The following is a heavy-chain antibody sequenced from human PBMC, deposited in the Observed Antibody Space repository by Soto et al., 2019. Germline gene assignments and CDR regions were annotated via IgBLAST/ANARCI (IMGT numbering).Heavy chain of an antibody. J-gene: IGHJ4*02. D-gene: IGHD3-16*01. CDR2: IYYSGST. CDR3: ARASGGDADY. CDR1: GGSISSYY. Sequence: QVQLQESGPGLVKPSETLSLTCTVSGGSISSYYWSWIRQPPGKGLEWIGYIYYSGSTNYNPSLKSRVTISGDTSQNQFYLNLSSVTAADTAVYYCARASGGDADYWGQGALGTVSS. V-gene: IGHV4-59*01.